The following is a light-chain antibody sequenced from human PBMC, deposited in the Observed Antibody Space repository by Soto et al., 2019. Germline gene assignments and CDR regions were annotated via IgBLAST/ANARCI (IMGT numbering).Light chain of an antibody. CDR2: GAS. CDR3: QHFGSSRWT. J-gene: IGKJ1*01. CDR1: QSVSSNY. Sequence: PGERATLYCRASQSVSSNYLAWYQQKPGQAPRLLIYGASSRATGIPDRISGSGSGTDFTLSISRLEPEDFALYYCQHFGSSRWTFGQGTKVDIK. V-gene: IGKV3-20*01.